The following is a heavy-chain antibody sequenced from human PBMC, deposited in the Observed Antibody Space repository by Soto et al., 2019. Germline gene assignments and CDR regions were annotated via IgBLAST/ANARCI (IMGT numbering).Heavy chain of an antibody. CDR2: FDPEDGET. Sequence: GASVKVSCKVSGYTLTELPMHWVRQAPGKGLEWMGGFDPEDGETIYAQKFQGRVTMTEDTSTDTAYMELSSLRSEDTAVYYCATFDYYDSSGYYYYYYGMDVWGQGTTVTVSS. CDR3: ATFDYYDSSGYYYYYYGMDV. V-gene: IGHV1-24*01. CDR1: GYTLTELP. J-gene: IGHJ6*02. D-gene: IGHD3-22*01.